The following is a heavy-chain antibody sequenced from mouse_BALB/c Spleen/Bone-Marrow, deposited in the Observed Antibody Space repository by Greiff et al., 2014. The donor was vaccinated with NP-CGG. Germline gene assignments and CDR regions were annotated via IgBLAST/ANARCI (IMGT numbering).Heavy chain of an antibody. CDR2: ISGYYGDA. D-gene: IGHD2-14*01. J-gene: IGHJ4*01. CDR1: GYTFTDHA. V-gene: IGHV1S137*01. CDR3: ARSGKVRNAMDY. Sequence: VQLQQSGAKLVRPGVSVKISCKGSGYTFTDHAMHGVKRSHAKSLEWIGLISGYYGDAIYNQKFKGKATMTVDKSSSTAYMELARLTSEDSAIYYCARSGKVRNAMDYWGQGTSVTVSS.